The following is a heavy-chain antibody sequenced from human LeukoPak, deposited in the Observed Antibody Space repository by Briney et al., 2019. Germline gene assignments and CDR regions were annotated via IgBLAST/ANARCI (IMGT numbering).Heavy chain of an antibody. V-gene: IGHV4-4*02. J-gene: IGHJ5*02. CDR1: GGSISSSNW. CDR2: IYHSGST. CDR3: TRDSGTTGEVKFDP. D-gene: IGHD3-10*01. Sequence: SGTLSLTCAVSGGSISSSNWWSWVRQPPGKGLEWIGEIYHSGSTNYNPSLKSRVTMSVGTSKNEFSLKMSSVTAADTAVYYCTRDSGTTGEVKFDPWGQGTLVAVSS.